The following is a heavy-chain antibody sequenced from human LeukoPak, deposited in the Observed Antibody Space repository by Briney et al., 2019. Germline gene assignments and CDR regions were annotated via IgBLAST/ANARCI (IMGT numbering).Heavy chain of an antibody. CDR2: ISGDGGRT. Sequence: GGSLRLSCAASGFTFDDYAMNWVRQAPGKGLEWVSLISGDGGRTFYADSVKGRFTISRGNSKNSLYLEMNSMRTEDTALYYCAKDLASVYDAFNIWGQGTMVTVSS. V-gene: IGHV3-43*02. J-gene: IGHJ3*02. CDR1: GFTFDDYA. CDR3: AKDLASVYDAFNI.